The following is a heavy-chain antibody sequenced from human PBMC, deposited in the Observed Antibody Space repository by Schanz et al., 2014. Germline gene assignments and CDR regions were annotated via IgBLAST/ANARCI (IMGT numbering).Heavy chain of an antibody. J-gene: IGHJ4*02. Sequence: VQLVESGGGVVQPGRSLRLSCAASGFIVSSTYMTWVRQAPGKGLEWVSGIGGSGDSTHYADSVKGRFIISRDNSKNTLYLQMNSLRAEDTAVYYCAKDHAGSDILTALGNWGQGTLVTVSS. V-gene: IGHV3-23*04. CDR3: AKDHAGSDILTALGN. D-gene: IGHD3-9*01. CDR1: GFIVSSTY. CDR2: IGGSGDST.